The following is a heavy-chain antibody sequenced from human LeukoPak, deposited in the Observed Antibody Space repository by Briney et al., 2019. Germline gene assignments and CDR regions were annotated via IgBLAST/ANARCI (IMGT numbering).Heavy chain of an antibody. Sequence: ASVKVSRKASGYSFADYYMHWVRQAPGQGLEWMGWIKPNSGDTRSAQKFQGRVTMTRDTSISTAYMELSRLRSDDTAVYYCASHGSGSYYKGYNYYYMDVWGKGTTVTVSS. CDR3: ASHGSGSYYKGYNYYYMDV. J-gene: IGHJ6*03. CDR2: IKPNSGDT. CDR1: GYSFADYY. V-gene: IGHV1-2*02. D-gene: IGHD3-10*01.